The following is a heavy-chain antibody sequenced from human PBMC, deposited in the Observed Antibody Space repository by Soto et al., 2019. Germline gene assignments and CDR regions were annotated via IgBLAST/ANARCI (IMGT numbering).Heavy chain of an antibody. D-gene: IGHD4-17*01. J-gene: IGHJ4*02. CDR2: IYYSGST. CDR1: GGSISSSSYY. CDR3: ARLLKRMTTVVTQDYFDY. V-gene: IGHV4-39*01. Sequence: SETLSLTCTVSGGSISSSSYYWGWIRQPPGKGLEWIGSIYYSGSTYYNPSLKSRVTISVDTSKNQFSLKLSSVTAADTAVYYCARLLKRMTTVVTQDYFDYWGQGTLVTVSS.